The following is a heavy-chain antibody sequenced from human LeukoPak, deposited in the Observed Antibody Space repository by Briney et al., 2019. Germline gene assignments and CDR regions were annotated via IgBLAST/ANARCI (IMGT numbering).Heavy chain of an antibody. CDR2: IHQDAGEK. J-gene: IGHJ4*02. Sequence: GGSLRLSCAASGFSFSDSWMTWVRQTPGKGLQWVASIHQDAGEKQYLDSVRGRFTISRDNAKNSLYLQMNSLRVEDTAVYYCASSKDHYCHYWGQGTLVTVSS. V-gene: IGHV3-7*05. CDR3: ASSKDHYCHY. CDR1: GFSFSDSW.